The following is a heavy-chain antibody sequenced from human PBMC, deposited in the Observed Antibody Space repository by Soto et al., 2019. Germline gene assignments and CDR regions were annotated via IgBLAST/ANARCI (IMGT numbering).Heavy chain of an antibody. CDR2: IKSKIHGGTI. CDR3: TKEDGWSDP. Sequence: EVQLVESGGGLVKPGGSLRLSCAASGFTFSNAWMNWVRQAPGKGLEWVGRIKSKIHGGTIDYATPVKGRFTISRDDSESTLYLQMNSLKNEDTAMYYCTKEDGWSDPWGRGTLVTVSS. CDR1: GFTFSNAW. D-gene: IGHD4-17*01. J-gene: IGHJ5*02. V-gene: IGHV3-15*07.